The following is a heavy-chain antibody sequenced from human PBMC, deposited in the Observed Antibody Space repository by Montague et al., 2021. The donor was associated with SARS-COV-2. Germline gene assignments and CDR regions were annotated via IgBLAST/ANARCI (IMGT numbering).Heavy chain of an antibody. Sequence: SETLSLTCTVSGDSISNYYLSWIRQPPGKGLEWIGSIYYSGSTYYNPSLKSRVTISVATSKNQFSLKLSSVTAADTAVYYCARDQGYNWNYYYYYGMDVWGQGTTVTVSS. D-gene: IGHD1-20*01. V-gene: IGHV4-39*07. J-gene: IGHJ6*02. CDR2: IYYSGST. CDR1: GDSISNYY. CDR3: ARDQGYNWNYYYYYGMDV.